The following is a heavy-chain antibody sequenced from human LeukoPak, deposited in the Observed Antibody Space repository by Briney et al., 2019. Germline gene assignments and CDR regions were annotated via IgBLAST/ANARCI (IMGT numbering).Heavy chain of an antibody. J-gene: IGHJ4*02. CDR1: GFTVNRNW. Sequence: GGSLRLSCAASGFTVNRNWMSWVRQAPGKGLEWVANIQQGESGKDYLDSVKGRFTISRDNAKNALYLQMNSLRAEDTAVYYCARQEVDYGAPAGFHNWGQGTLVTVSS. V-gene: IGHV3-7*02. CDR2: IQQGESGK. D-gene: IGHD4-17*01. CDR3: ARQEVDYGAPAGFHN.